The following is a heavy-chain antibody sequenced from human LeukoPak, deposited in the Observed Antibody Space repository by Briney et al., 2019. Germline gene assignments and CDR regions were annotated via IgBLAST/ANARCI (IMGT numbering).Heavy chain of an antibody. CDR2: FSSSGNTI. Sequence: GGSLRLSCAASGFTFSTYAMNWVRQAPGKGLEWLSYFSSSGNTISYADSVKGRFTVSRDNAKNSLYLHMNSLRAEDTAVYYCARSRSGSYFDSGGHGTLVTVSS. V-gene: IGHV3-48*01. CDR1: GFTFSTYA. D-gene: IGHD1-26*01. J-gene: IGHJ4*01. CDR3: ARSRSGSYFDS.